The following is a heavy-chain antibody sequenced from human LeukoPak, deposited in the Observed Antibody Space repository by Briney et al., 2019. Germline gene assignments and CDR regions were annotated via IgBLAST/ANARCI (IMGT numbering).Heavy chain of an antibody. V-gene: IGHV1-69*06. CDR2: IIPIFGTA. D-gene: IGHD2-2*01. Sequence: ASVKVSCKASGGTFSSYAISWVRQAPGQGLEWMGGIIPIFGTANYAQKFQGRVTITADKSTSTAYMELSSLRSEDTAVYYCAREHCGSPTCGNWGQGTLVTVSS. CDR3: AREHCGSPTCGN. J-gene: IGHJ1*01. CDR1: GGTFSSYA.